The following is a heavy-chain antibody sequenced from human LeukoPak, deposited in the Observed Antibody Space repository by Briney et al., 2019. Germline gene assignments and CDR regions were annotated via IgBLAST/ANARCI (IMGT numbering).Heavy chain of an antibody. CDR1: GGSVSSGSYY. Sequence: SETLSPTCTVSGGSVSSGSYYWSWIRQPPGKGLEWIGYIYYSGSTNYNPSLKSRVTISVDTSKNQFSLKLSSVTAADTAVYYCAREGSSWFDYWGQGTLVTVSS. J-gene: IGHJ4*02. D-gene: IGHD6-13*01. V-gene: IGHV4-61*01. CDR2: IYYSGST. CDR3: AREGSSWFDY.